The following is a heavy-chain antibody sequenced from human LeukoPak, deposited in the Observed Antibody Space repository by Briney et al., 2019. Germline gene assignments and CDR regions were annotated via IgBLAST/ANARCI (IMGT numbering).Heavy chain of an antibody. CDR1: GFTFGTYW. J-gene: IGHJ4*02. CDR2: IKPDGSET. Sequence: PGGSLRLSCVASGFTFGTYWMTWVRQAPGKGLEWVANIKPDGSETYYVESVKGRCTISRDNAKNSLYLQINSLRAEDTAVYYCAKWPTSGSYPFGIDYWGQGALVTVSS. V-gene: IGHV3-7*03. CDR3: AKWPTSGSYPFGIDY. D-gene: IGHD3-22*01.